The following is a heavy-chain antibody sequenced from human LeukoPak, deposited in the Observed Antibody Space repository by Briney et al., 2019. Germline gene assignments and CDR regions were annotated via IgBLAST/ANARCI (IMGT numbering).Heavy chain of an antibody. V-gene: IGHV4-59*01. CDR3: ARGSGYSSGWYGGDYFDY. J-gene: IGHJ4*02. CDR2: IYYIGST. CDR1: GGSISRYY. D-gene: IGHD6-19*01. Sequence: KSSETLSLTCTVSGGSISRYYWSWIRQPPGKGLEWIGYIYYIGSTNYNPSLKSRVTISVDTSKNQFSLKLSSVTAADTAVYYCARGSGYSSGWYGGDYFDYWGQGTLVTVSS.